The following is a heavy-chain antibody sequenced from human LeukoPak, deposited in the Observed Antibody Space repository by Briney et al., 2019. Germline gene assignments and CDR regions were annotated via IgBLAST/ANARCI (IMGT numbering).Heavy chain of an antibody. CDR2: LNPYSGDT. CDR3: VRSSYDGGLRFDDY. CDR1: GYTFTAYY. D-gene: IGHD5/OR15-5a*01. J-gene: IGHJ4*02. Sequence: ASVKVSCKASGYTFTAYYLHWVRQAPGQGLEWMGWLNPYSGDTNYAQNFQGRVTMTRDTSINTAYMELSRLRSDDTAVYYCVRSSYDGGLRFDDYWGQGTLVTVSS. V-gene: IGHV1-2*02.